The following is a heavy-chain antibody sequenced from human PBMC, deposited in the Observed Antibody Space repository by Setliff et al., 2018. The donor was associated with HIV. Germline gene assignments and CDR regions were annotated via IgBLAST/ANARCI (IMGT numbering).Heavy chain of an antibody. CDR3: ARDRRGYYYGSGSCYMDV. Sequence: KPSETLSLTCVVYGGSFSDYYWTWIRQPPEKGLEWIGKINYSGSTDYNSSLRSRVTISVDTSKNQFSLKLSSVTAADTAVYYCARDRRGYYYGSGSCYMDVWGTGTTVTVSS. D-gene: IGHD3-10*01. V-gene: IGHV4-34*01. CDR2: INYSGST. CDR1: GGSFSDYY. J-gene: IGHJ6*03.